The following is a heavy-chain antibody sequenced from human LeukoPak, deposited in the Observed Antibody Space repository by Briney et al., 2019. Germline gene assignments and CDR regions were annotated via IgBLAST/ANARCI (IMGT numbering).Heavy chain of an antibody. CDR3: ARYGLLGLSEINGFDI. Sequence: SETLSLTCTVSGDSIASTIHYWGWIRQPPGKGLEWIRSLYYSGSTYYNPSLKSRVTISLDTSNNQLSLKLTSVTAADTAVYYCARYGLLGLSEINGFDIWGQGTMVTVSS. J-gene: IGHJ3*02. CDR2: LYYSGST. D-gene: IGHD4-17*01. V-gene: IGHV4-39*07. CDR1: GDSIASTIHY.